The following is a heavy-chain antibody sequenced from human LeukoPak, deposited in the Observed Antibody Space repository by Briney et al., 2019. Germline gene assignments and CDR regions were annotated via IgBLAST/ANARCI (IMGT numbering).Heavy chain of an antibody. CDR1: GFTFSSYA. V-gene: IGHV3-30*09. CDR3: ARVATLTTVTGWFDP. J-gene: IGHJ5*02. Sequence: GGSLRLSCAASGFTFSSYAMHWVRQAPGKGLEWVAVISYDGSNKYYADSVKGRFAISRDNSKNSLYLQMNSLRAEDTAVYYCARVATLTTVTGWFDPWGQGTLVTVSS. D-gene: IGHD4-17*01. CDR2: ISYDGSNK.